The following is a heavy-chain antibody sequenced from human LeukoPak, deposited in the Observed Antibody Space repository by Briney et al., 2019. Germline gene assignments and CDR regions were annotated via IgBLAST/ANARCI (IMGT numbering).Heavy chain of an antibody. V-gene: IGHV4-38-2*01. J-gene: IGHJ4*02. CDR3: ARGNSNSIPTLDY. Sequence: PSETLSLTCAVSADSINSANYWAWIRQPPGKGLEWIGSIYHSGSTYYNPSLESRVLISVDTSKNQFSLKLSSVTAADTAVYYCARGNSNSIPTLDYWGQGTLVTVSS. CDR2: IYHSGST. D-gene: IGHD4-11*01. CDR1: ADSINSANY.